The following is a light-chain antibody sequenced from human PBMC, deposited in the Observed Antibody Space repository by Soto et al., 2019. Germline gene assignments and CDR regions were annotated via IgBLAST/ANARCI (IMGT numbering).Light chain of an antibody. Sequence: QSALTQPASVSGSPGQSITIYCTGTRSDVGGYNFVSWYQQHPGKVPKLLIYDVTHRPSGVSNRFSASKSANTAYLTISGLQAEDEADYYCSSYTSTNTLVFGGGTKLTVL. J-gene: IGLJ2*01. CDR2: DVT. CDR1: RSDVGGYNF. CDR3: SSYTSTNTLV. V-gene: IGLV2-14*01.